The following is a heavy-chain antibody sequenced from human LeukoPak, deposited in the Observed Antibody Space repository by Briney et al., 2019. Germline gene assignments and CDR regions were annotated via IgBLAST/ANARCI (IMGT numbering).Heavy chain of an antibody. CDR1: GDSVSGKSVA. CDR3: ARGQRSAFDY. D-gene: IGHD3-3*01. V-gene: IGHV6-1*01. Sequence: SQTLSLTCAISGDSVSGKSVAWNWIRQSPSRGLEWLGRTYYNSKWYNDYAISVKSRININPDTSRNQFSLQLNSVTPEDTAVYYCARGQRSAFDYWGQGTLVTVSS. CDR2: TYYNSKWYN. J-gene: IGHJ4*02.